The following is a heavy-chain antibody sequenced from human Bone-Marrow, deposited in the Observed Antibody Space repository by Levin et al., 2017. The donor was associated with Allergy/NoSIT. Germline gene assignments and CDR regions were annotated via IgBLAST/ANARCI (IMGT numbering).Heavy chain of an antibody. D-gene: IGHD3-9*01. V-gene: IGHV3-48*02. CDR2: ISTTSSTI. J-gene: IGHJ4*02. CDR1: GFTFSSHS. CDR3: ARDHITIFSLYFDY. Sequence: GGSLRLSCAASGFTFSSHSMNWVRQAPGKGLEWVSYISTTSSTIYYADSVKGRFTISRDNAKNSLYLQMNSLRDEDTAVYYCARDHITIFSLYFDYWGPAPLVTVSS.